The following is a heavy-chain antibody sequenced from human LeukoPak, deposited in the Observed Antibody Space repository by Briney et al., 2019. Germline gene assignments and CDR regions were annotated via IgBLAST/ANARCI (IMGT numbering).Heavy chain of an antibody. CDR3: ARDDSSGFISASGGAFDI. D-gene: IGHD3-22*01. CDR2: ISYDGSNK. CDR1: GFTFSSYA. V-gene: IGHV3-30-3*01. Sequence: PGRSLRLSCAASGFTFSSYAMHWVRQAPGKGLEWVAVISYDGSNKYYADSVKGRFTISRDNSKNTLYLQMNSLRAEDTAVYYCARDDSSGFISASGGAFDIWGQGTMVTVSS. J-gene: IGHJ3*02.